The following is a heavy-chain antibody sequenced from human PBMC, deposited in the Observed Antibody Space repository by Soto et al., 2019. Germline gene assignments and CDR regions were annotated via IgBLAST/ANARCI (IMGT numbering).Heavy chain of an antibody. CDR1: GFTFSSYA. CDR3: AKPQGAAAGIYYYYGMDV. J-gene: IGHJ6*02. D-gene: IGHD6-13*01. CDR2: ISGSGGST. Sequence: PGGSLRLSCAASGFTFSSYAMSWVRQAPGKGLEWVSAISGSGGSTYYADSVRGRFTISRDNSKNTLYLQMNSLRAEDTAVYYCAKPQGAAAGIYYYYGMDVWGQGTTVTVSS. V-gene: IGHV3-23*01.